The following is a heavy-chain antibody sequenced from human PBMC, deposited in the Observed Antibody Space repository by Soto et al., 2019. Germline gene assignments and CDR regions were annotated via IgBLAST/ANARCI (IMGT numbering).Heavy chain of an antibody. Sequence: EVQLVESGGGLVQPGGSLKLSCAASGFTFSGSAMHWVRQASGKGLEWVGRIRSKGNNYATAHGASLKGRFTISRDDSKNTAYLQMNSLNTEDTAVYYCSRQASDFWSGKPQYYMDVWGKGTTVTVSS. CDR2: IRSKGNNYAT. CDR1: GFTFSGSA. CDR3: SRQASDFWSGKPQYYMDV. J-gene: IGHJ6*03. D-gene: IGHD3-3*01. V-gene: IGHV3-73*01.